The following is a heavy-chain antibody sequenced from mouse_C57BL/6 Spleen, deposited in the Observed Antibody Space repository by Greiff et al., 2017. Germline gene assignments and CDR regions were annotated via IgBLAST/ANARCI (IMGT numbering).Heavy chain of an antibody. D-gene: IGHD1-1*01. CDR2: IYPGDGDT. Sequence: QVQLQQSGAELVKPGASVKISCEASGYAFSSYWMNWVKQRPGKGLEWIGQIYPGDGDTNYNGKFKGKATLTADKSSSTAYMQLSSLTSEDSAVYFCARSDYYGSSSDYWGQGTTLTVSS. CDR1: GYAFSSYW. V-gene: IGHV1-80*01. J-gene: IGHJ2*01. CDR3: ARSDYYGSSSDY.